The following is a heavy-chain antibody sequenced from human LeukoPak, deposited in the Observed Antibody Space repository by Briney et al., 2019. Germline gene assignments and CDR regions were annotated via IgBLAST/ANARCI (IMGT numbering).Heavy chain of an antibody. CDR1: GFTFSNYG. D-gene: IGHD3-22*01. Sequence: PGGSLRLSCAASGFTFSNYGMNWVRQTPDKGLEWVPSISSTSSYIYYTDSVRGRFTISRDNTKNSLYLQMNSLRAEDTAVYYCAHSKTCYYDSSGYFCLYGMDGWGQGTTVTVSS. CDR3: AHSKTCYYDSSGYFCLYGMDG. J-gene: IGHJ6*02. V-gene: IGHV3-21*01. CDR2: ISSTSSYI.